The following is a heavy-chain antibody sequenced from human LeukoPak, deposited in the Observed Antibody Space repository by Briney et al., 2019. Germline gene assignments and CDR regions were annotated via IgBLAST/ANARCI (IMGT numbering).Heavy chain of an antibody. J-gene: IGHJ4*02. D-gene: IGHD4/OR15-4a*01. V-gene: IGHV3-66*01. Sequence: GGSLRLSCAASGFTVSSNYMSWVRQAPGEGPEWVSVLYTGGSTYYADSVKGRFTISRDNSKNTLYLQMNTLRAEDTAVYYCARGLYFDYWGQGTLVTVSS. CDR2: LYTGGST. CDR1: GFTVSSNY. CDR3: ARGLYFDY.